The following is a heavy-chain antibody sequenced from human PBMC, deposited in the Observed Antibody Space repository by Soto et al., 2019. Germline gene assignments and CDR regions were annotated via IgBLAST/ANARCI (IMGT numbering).Heavy chain of an antibody. CDR3: ARGDCTGAYCYSWPFNYGVDV. V-gene: IGHV3-33*08. D-gene: IGHD2-15*01. J-gene: IGHJ6*02. CDR2: IWYDGSNK. Sequence: GGSLSLSCTTSGFTFNTYGMYWVRQAPGKGLEWVAIIWYDGSNKYYGDSEKGRFTISRDNSKNTLYLQMYSLRAEDTALYYCARGDCTGAYCYSWPFNYGVDVWGQGTTVTVSS. CDR1: GFTFNTYG.